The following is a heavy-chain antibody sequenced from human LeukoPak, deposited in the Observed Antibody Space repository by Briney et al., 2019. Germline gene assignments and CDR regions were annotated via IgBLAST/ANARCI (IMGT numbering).Heavy chain of an antibody. J-gene: IGHJ4*02. CDR1: GGSISSYY. CDR2: IYYSGST. Sequence: PSETLSLTCTVSGGSISSYYWSWIRQPPGKGLEWIGYIYYSGSTNYNPSLKSRVTISVDTSKNQFSLKLSSVTAADTAVYYCARYTGTNWGYSFDYWGQGTLVTVSS. CDR3: ARYTGTNWGYSFDY. V-gene: IGHV4-59*01. D-gene: IGHD7-27*01.